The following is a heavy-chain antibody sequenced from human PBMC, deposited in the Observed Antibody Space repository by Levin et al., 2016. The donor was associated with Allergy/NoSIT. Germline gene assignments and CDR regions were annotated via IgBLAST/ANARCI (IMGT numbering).Heavy chain of an antibody. J-gene: IGHJ6*02. Sequence: SETLSLTCTVSGGSISSGGYYWSWIRQHPGKGLEWIGYIYYSGSTYYNPSLKSRVTISVDTSKNQFSLKLSSVTAADTAVYYCARRPEVTPYYYYYYGMDVWGQGTTVTVSS. V-gene: IGHV4-31*03. D-gene: IGHD4-11*01. CDR1: GGSISSGGYY. CDR3: ARRPEVTPYYYYYYGMDV. CDR2: IYYSGST.